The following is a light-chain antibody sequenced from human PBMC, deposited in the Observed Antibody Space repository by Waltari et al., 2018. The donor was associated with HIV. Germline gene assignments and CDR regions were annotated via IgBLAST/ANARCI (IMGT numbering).Light chain of an antibody. CDR2: DTT. CDR1: TGAVTSGHC. Sequence: QAVVTQEPSLTVSPGGTVTLTCASSTGAVTSGHCPYWFPRMPGQAPKTLIYDTTNRHSWTPARFSGSLLGGKAALTLSGAQFEDEADYFCLLSFNGVVVFGGGTTLTVL. J-gene: IGLJ2*01. CDR3: LLSFNGVVV. V-gene: IGLV7-46*01.